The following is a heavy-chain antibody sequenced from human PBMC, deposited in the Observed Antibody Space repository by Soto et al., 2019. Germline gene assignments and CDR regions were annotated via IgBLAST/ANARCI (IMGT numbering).Heavy chain of an antibody. V-gene: IGHV3-73*01. D-gene: IGHD3-9*01. J-gene: IGHJ4*02. CDR2: IRSKANSYAT. Sequence: GGSLRLSCAASGFTFSGSAMHWVRQASGKGLEWVGRIRSKANSYATAYAASVKGRFTISRDDSKNTAYLQMNSLKTEDTAVYYCTSRIQYYDILTGYYNTFDYWGQGTLVTVSS. CDR1: GFTFSGSA. CDR3: TSRIQYYDILTGYYNTFDY.